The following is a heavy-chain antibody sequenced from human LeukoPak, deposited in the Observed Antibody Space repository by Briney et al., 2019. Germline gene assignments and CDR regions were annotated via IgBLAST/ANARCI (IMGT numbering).Heavy chain of an antibody. J-gene: IGHJ6*02. D-gene: IGHD1-20*01. V-gene: IGHV3-33*01. CDR1: EFTFSSYG. CDR3: ARETVNWKYGMDV. Sequence: GGSLRLSCVASEFTFSSYGMHWVRQAPGKSLEWVAVIWYDGSDKYYADSVKGRFTISRDNSKNTVYLQMNSLRAEDTAVYYCARETVNWKYGMDVWGQGTTVTVSS. CDR2: IWYDGSDK.